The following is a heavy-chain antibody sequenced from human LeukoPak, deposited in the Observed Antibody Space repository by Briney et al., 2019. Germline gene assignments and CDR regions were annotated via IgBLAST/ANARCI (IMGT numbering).Heavy chain of an antibody. Sequence: GGSLRLSCAASGFTFSSYSMNWVRQAPGKGLEWVSSISSSSSYIYYADSVKGRFTISRDNAKNSLYLQMDSLRAEDTAVYCCARAGSYGCGGDCYSDAFDIWGQGTMVTVSS. V-gene: IGHV3-21*01. CDR2: ISSSSSYI. D-gene: IGHD2-21*02. CDR3: ARAGSYGCGGDCYSDAFDI. CDR1: GFTFSSYS. J-gene: IGHJ3*02.